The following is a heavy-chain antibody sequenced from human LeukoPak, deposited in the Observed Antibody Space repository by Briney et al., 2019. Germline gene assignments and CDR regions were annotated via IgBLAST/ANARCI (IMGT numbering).Heavy chain of an antibody. Sequence: EASVKVSCKASGYTFTGYYMHWVRQAPGQGLEWMGWINPNSGGTNYAQKFQGRVTMTRDTSISTAYMELSRLRSDDTAVYYCARDQYYDSKGWFDPWGQGTLVTVSS. CDR2: INPNSGGT. D-gene: IGHD3-22*01. V-gene: IGHV1-2*02. CDR3: ARDQYYDSKGWFDP. CDR1: GYTFTGYY. J-gene: IGHJ5*02.